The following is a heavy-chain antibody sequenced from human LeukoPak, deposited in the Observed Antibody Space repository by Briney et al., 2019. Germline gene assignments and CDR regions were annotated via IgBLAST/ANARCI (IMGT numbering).Heavy chain of an antibody. J-gene: IGHJ6*03. V-gene: IGHV4-31*03. CDR1: GGSISSGGYY. CDR2: IYYSGST. CDR3: ARENYYGGNSPFGYYMDV. D-gene: IGHD4-23*01. Sequence: TLSLTCTVSGGSISSGGYYWSWIRQHPGKGLEWIGYIYYSGSTYYNPSLKSRVTISVDTSKNQFSLKLSSVTAADTAVYYCARENYYGGNSPFGYYMDVWGKGTTVTVSS.